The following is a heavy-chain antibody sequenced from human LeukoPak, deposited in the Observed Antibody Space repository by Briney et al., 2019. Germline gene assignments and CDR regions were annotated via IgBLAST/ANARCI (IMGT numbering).Heavy chain of an antibody. CDR3: ARGARYCSGGSCYGY. V-gene: IGHV1-69*04. CDR1: GGTFSSYA. D-gene: IGHD2-15*01. J-gene: IGHJ4*02. Sequence: SVKVSCKASGGTFSSYAISWVRQAPGQGLEWMGRIIPILGIANYAQKFQGRVTITADKSTSTAYMELSSLRSEDTAVYYCARGARYCSGGSCYGYWGQGTLVTVSS. CDR2: IIPILGIA.